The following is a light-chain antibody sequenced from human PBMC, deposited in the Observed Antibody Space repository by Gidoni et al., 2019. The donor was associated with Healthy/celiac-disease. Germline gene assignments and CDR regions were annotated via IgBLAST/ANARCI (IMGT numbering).Light chain of an antibody. V-gene: IGKV3-11*01. J-gene: IGKJ1*01. CDR1: QSVSSY. CDR3: QQRSNWQT. Sequence: IVLTQSPATLSLSPGERATLSCRASQSVSSYLAWYQQKPGQAPRLLIYDASNRATGIPARFSGSGSGTDFTLTISSLEPEDFAVYYCQQRSNWQTFXQXTKVEIK. CDR2: DAS.